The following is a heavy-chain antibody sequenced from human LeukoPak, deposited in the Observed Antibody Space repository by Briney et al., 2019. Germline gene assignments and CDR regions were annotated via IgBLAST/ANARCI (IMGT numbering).Heavy chain of an antibody. CDR3: ARNHIRGVIITPGDY. J-gene: IGHJ4*02. CDR2: INAGNGNT. CDR1: GYTFTSYA. Sequence: ASVKVSCKASGYTFTSYAMHWVRQAPGQRLEWMGWINAGNGNTKYSQKSQGRVTITRDTSASTAYMELSSLRSEDTAVYYCARNHIRGVIITPGDYWGQGTLVTVSS. D-gene: IGHD3-10*01. V-gene: IGHV1-3*01.